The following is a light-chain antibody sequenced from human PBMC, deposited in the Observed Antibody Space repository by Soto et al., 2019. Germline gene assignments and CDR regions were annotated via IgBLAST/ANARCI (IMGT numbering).Light chain of an antibody. CDR1: QSISSY. J-gene: IGKJ1*01. Sequence: DIQMTQSRSSLSASVGDRVTITCRASQSISSYLNWYQQKPGKAPKLLIYAASSLQSGVPSRFSSSGSGTDFTLTISSLQAEGFATYYCQQSYSTPPTFGQGTKVEIK. V-gene: IGKV1-39*01. CDR3: QQSYSTPPT. CDR2: AAS.